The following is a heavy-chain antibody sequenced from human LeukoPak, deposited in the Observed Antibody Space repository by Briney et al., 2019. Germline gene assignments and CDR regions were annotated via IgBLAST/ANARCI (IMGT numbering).Heavy chain of an antibody. J-gene: IGHJ4*02. Sequence: SVKVSCKASGGTFSSYAISWVRQAPGQGLEWMGGIIPIFGTANYAQKFQGRVTITADESTSTAYMELSSLRSEDTAVYYCARDQYDTWSRGGNFDSWGQGTLVIVSS. CDR2: IIPIFGTA. CDR3: ARDQYDTWSRGGNFDS. D-gene: IGHD3-3*01. V-gene: IGHV1-69*13. CDR1: GGTFSSYA.